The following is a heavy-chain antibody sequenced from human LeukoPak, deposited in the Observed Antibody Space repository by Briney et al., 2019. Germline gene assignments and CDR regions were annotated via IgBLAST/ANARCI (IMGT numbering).Heavy chain of an antibody. D-gene: IGHD2-15*01. Sequence: GGSLRLSCAASGFTFSSYAMSWVRQAPGKGLEWVSAISGSGGSTYYADSVKGRFTISRDNSKNSSYLQMNNLRAEDTAVYYCAKVVVGSNYYFDYWGQGTLATVSS. CDR2: ISGSGGST. CDR3: AKVVVGSNYYFDY. V-gene: IGHV3-23*01. CDR1: GFTFSSYA. J-gene: IGHJ4*02.